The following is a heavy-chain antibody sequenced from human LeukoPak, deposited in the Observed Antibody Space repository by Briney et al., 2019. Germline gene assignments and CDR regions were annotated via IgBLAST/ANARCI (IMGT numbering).Heavy chain of an antibody. CDR3: ARDPVLGDRFDY. D-gene: IGHD2-8*02. Sequence: ASVKVSCKASGYTSTSYYMHWVRQAPGQGLEWMGIINPSGGSTSYAQKFQGRVTMTRDMSTSTVYMELSSLRSEDTAVYYCARDPVLGDRFDYWGQGTLVTVSS. CDR1: GYTSTSYY. J-gene: IGHJ4*02. V-gene: IGHV1-46*01. CDR2: INPSGGST.